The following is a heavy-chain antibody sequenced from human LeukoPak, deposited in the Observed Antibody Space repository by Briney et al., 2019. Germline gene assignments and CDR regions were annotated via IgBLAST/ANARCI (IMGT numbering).Heavy chain of an antibody. V-gene: IGHV3-9*01. D-gene: IGHD3-10*01. Sequence: GGSLRLSCAASGFIFDDYAMHWVRQAPGKGLEWVSVINGNSASIGYADSVKGRFTISRDNAKNSLYLQMNSLRAEDTAVYYCARGEDYYGSGSYFGAFDIWGQGTMVTVSS. CDR3: ARGEDYYGSGSYFGAFDI. CDR2: INGNSASI. J-gene: IGHJ3*02. CDR1: GFIFDDYA.